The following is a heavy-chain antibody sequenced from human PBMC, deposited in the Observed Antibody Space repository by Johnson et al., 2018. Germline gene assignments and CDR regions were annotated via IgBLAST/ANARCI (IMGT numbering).Heavy chain of an antibody. Sequence: VQLVESGGGLVQPGVSLTLSCVTSGFTFSRIVGPPGPGKGQVWVSPISGGGNSGYHPDSVKGRFPISRANSKNKLYLQMNSLRPEETAVYYCARDSRKWELRGAFDIWGQGTMVTVSS. CDR2: ISGGGNSG. D-gene: IGHD1-26*01. CDR3: ARDSRKWELRGAFDI. J-gene: IGHJ3*02. CDR1: GFTFSRIV. V-gene: IGHV3-23*04.